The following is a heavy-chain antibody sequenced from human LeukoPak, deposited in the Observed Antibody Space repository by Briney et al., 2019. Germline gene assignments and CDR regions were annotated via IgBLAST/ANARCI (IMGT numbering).Heavy chain of an antibody. V-gene: IGHV5-51*01. CDR3: ARHSRVGATTGGIDY. CDR2: IYPGDSDT. D-gene: IGHD1-26*01. J-gene: IGHJ4*02. Sequence: GESLKISCKGSGYSFTSYWIDWVRQMPGKGLEWMGIIYPGDSDTRYSPSFQGQVTISADKSISPAYLQWSSLKASDTAMYYCARHSRVGATTGGIDYWGQGTLVTVSS. CDR1: GYSFTSYW.